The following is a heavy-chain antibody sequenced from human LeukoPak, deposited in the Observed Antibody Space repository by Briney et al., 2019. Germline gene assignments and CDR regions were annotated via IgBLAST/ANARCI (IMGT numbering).Heavy chain of an antibody. CDR1: GFTFSSYA. Sequence: GGSLRLSCAASGFTFSSYAMSWVRQAPGKGLEWVSAISGSGGSTYYADSVEGRFTISRDNSKNTLYLQMNSLRAEDTAVYYCAKLRSGYYDAFDIWGQGTMVTVSS. CDR2: ISGSGGST. D-gene: IGHD3-22*01. CDR3: AKLRSGYYDAFDI. V-gene: IGHV3-23*01. J-gene: IGHJ3*02.